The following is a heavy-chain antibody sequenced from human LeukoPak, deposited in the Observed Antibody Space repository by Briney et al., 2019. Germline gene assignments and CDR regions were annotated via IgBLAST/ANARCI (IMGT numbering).Heavy chain of an antibody. CDR1: GYTFTSYG. J-gene: IGHJ6*03. CDR3: ARDGQTYYDFWSGHHYYMDV. CDR2: ISAYNGNT. V-gene: IGHV1-18*01. Sequence: GASVKVSCKASGYTFTSYGISWVRQAPGQGLEWMGWISAYNGNTNYAQKLQGRVTMTTDTSTSTAYMELRSLRSDDTAVYYCARDGQTYYDFWSGHHYYMDVWGKGTTVTVSS. D-gene: IGHD3-3*01.